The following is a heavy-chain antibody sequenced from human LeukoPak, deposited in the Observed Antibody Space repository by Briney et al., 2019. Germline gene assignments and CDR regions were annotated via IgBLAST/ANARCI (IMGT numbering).Heavy chain of an antibody. Sequence: SETLSLTCTVSGGSISSGDYYWSWIRQPPGEGLEWIGYIYYSGSTYYNPSLKSRVTISVDTSKNQFSLKLSSVTAADTAVYYCARETVSSGFYDAFDIWGQGTMVTVSS. D-gene: IGHD3-22*01. CDR2: IYYSGST. CDR3: ARETVSSGFYDAFDI. J-gene: IGHJ3*02. CDR1: GGSISSGDYY. V-gene: IGHV4-30-4*01.